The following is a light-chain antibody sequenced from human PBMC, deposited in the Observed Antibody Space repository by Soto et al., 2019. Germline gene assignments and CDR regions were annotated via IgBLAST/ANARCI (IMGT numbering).Light chain of an antibody. CDR2: SAS. Sequence: AIQMTQSPSSLSASVGDRVTITCRASQAIRNDLAWYQQKPGKAPKLLIHSASTLQSGVPSRVSGSGSGTDFTLTISSLQPEDFATYHCLQDHNFLTFGPGTKVDIK. J-gene: IGKJ3*01. CDR3: LQDHNFLT. V-gene: IGKV1-6*01. CDR1: QAIRND.